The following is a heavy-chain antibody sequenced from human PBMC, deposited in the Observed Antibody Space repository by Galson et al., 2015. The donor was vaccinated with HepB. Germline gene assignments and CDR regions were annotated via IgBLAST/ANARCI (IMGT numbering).Heavy chain of an antibody. CDR2: IWYDGSNK. Sequence: SLRLSCAASGFSFSNYGMHWVRQAPGKGLEWVAVIWYDGSNKYYADSVKGRFTISRDNSKNTLYLQMDSLRAEDTAVYYCARAMGGHCSSSSCFLFDYWGQGTLVTVSS. CDR1: GFSFSNYG. CDR3: ARAMGGHCSSSSCFLFDY. D-gene: IGHD2-2*01. V-gene: IGHV3-33*08. J-gene: IGHJ4*02.